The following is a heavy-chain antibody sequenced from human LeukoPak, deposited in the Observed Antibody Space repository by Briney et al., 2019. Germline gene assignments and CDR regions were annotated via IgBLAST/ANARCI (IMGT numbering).Heavy chain of an antibody. CDR2: FFLKGST. V-gene: IGHV4-38-2*02. Sequence: SETLSLTCTVSGYSITSAYYWGWIRQPPGKGLEWIGSFFLKGSTYYNPSLKSRVTISVDTSKNQFSLTLSSVTAADTALYYCARLDYDSSVYHPYNWFDPWGQGILVTVSP. D-gene: IGHD3-22*01. CDR1: GYSITSAYY. CDR3: ARLDYDSSVYHPYNWFDP. J-gene: IGHJ5*02.